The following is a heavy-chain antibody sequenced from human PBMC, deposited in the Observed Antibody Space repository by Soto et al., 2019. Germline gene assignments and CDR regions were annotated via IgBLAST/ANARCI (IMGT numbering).Heavy chain of an antibody. CDR2: LSASGGST. CDR1: GFTFISYG. Sequence: GGSLRLSCAASGFTFISYGMTWVRQAPGKGLEWVSTLSASGGSTYYADSVKGRFTISRDNSKNTLYLQMNSLRAEDTAVYYCAKQQGSGTPNYYAMDVWGQGTAVTVSS. D-gene: IGHD3-10*01. CDR3: AKQQGSGTPNYYAMDV. J-gene: IGHJ6*02. V-gene: IGHV3-23*01.